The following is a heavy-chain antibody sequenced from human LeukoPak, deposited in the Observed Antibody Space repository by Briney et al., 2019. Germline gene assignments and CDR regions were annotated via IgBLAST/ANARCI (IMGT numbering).Heavy chain of an antibody. D-gene: IGHD5-18*01. V-gene: IGHV1-2*02. J-gene: IGHJ4*02. CDR1: GYTFTGYY. CDR3: ARDSGIQRPVDY. Sequence: ASVKVSCKASGYTFTGYYMHWVRQAPGQGLEWMGWTNPNSGGTNYAQKFQGRVTMNRDTSISTAYMELSRLRSDDTAVYYCARDSGIQRPVDYWGQGTLVTVSS. CDR2: TNPNSGGT.